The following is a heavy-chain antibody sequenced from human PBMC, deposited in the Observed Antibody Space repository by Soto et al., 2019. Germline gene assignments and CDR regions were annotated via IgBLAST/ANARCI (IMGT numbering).Heavy chain of an antibody. J-gene: IGHJ4*02. D-gene: IGHD4-17*01. CDR1: GGFVSSDSYY. CDR2: IYYSGST. CDR3: AILRRTVRASFY. V-gene: IGHV4-61*01. Sequence: SETLSLTCTVSGGFVSSDSYYWSWIRQPPGKGLEWMGYIYYSGSTNDNPSRKRRVTISVDTSKKQFSLKVSSVTAADTAVYYCAILRRTVRASFYLGPRTLVTVSS.